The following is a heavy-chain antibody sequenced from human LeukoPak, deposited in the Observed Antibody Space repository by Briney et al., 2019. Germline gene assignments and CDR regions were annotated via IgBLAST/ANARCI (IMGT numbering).Heavy chain of an antibody. D-gene: IGHD3-10*01. Sequence: PGGSLRLSCSASGFTFSGYAMHWVRQAPGKGLEYVSAISSNGGSTYYADSVKGRFTISRDNSKNTLYLQMSSLRAEDTAMYYCVKGGITMVRGVIAAFDYWGQGTLVTVSS. CDR2: ISSNGGST. CDR1: GFTFSGYA. V-gene: IGHV3-64D*06. CDR3: VKGGITMVRGVIAAFDY. J-gene: IGHJ4*02.